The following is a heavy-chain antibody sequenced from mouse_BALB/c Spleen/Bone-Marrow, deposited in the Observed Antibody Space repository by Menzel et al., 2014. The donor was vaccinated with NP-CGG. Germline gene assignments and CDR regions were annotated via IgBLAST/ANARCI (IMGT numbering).Heavy chain of an antibody. CDR1: GFDFSRYW. CDR2: INPESNTI. D-gene: IGHD2-3*01. Sequence: EVMLVESGGGLVQPGGSLKLSCAASGFDFSRYWMSWVRQAPGKGLEWIGEINPESNTINYSPSLKDKFIISRDNAKNTLYLQMNKVRSGDTALYYCARLGYYGGFAYWGQGTLVTVSA. V-gene: IGHV4-1*02. J-gene: IGHJ3*01. CDR3: ARLGYYGGFAY.